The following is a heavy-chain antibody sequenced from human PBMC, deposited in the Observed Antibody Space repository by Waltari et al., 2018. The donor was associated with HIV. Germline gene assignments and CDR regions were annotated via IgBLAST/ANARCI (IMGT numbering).Heavy chain of an antibody. D-gene: IGHD6-19*01. CDR2: INHSGST. V-gene: IGHV4-34*01. J-gene: IGHJ5*02. CDR1: GGSFSGYY. Sequence: QVQLQQWGAGLLKPSETLSLTCAVYGGSFSGYYWSWIRQPPGRGLEWFGEINHSGSTNYNPSLKSRVTISVDTSKNQFSLKLSSVTAADTAVYYCARNHSSGGNWFDPWGQGTLVTVSS. CDR3: ARNHSSGGNWFDP.